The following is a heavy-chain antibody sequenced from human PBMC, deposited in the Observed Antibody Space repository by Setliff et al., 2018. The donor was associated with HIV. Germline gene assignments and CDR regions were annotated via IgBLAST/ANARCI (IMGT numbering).Heavy chain of an antibody. J-gene: IGHJ5*02. V-gene: IGHV1-69*13. CDR1: GGTFSSYA. Sequence: GASVKVSCKASGGTFSSYAFSWVRQAPGQGLEWMGGIIPISGRTNYAQKFQGRVTITADGSTRTADMELSSLRSDDTAVYYCARAHLLETVMIVRGGFDPWGQGTLVTVSS. CDR2: IIPISGRT. D-gene: IGHD3-22*01. CDR3: ARAHLLETVMIVRGGFDP.